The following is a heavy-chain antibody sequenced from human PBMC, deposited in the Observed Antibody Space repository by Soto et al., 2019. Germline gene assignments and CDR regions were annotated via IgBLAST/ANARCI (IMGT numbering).Heavy chain of an antibody. D-gene: IGHD3-22*01. V-gene: IGHV3-21*01. J-gene: IGHJ4*02. CDR1: GFTFSSYS. CDR3: ASGPYYDSSGYYY. Sequence: GGSLRLSCAASGFTFSSYSMNWVRQAPGKGLEWVSSISSSSSYIYYADSVKGRFTISRDNAKNSLYLQMNSLRAEDTAVYYCASGPYYDSSGYYYWGQGTLVTVSS. CDR2: ISSSSSYI.